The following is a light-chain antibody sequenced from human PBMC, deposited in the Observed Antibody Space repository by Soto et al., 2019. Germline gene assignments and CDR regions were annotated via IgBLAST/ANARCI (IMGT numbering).Light chain of an antibody. CDR2: GSF. CDR3: QHYNSYSEA. CDR1: QSVDNN. V-gene: IGKV3-15*01. J-gene: IGKJ1*01. Sequence: TQSPLSLPFTLGQPSTLSCRASQSVDNNVAWYQQKPGQAPRLLIVGSFARATGIPARFSGSGSGTEFTLTISSLQPDDFATYYCQHYNSYSEAFGQGTKVDIK.